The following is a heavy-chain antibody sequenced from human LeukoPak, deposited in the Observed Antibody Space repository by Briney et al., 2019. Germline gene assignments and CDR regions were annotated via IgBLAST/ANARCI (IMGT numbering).Heavy chain of an antibody. CDR1: GASFSGYY. CDR2: INHSGST. CDR3: ACYDVLTGYPSRAFDI. Sequence: SETLSPTCAVDGASFSGYYWSCIRQPPGKRLGWTAEINHSGSTNYHPSLKGRVTISVDTAKNQFSLKLSSVTAADKAVLYCACYDVLTGYPSRAFDIWGQGTMVTVSS. V-gene: IGHV4-34*01. D-gene: IGHD3-9*01. J-gene: IGHJ3*02.